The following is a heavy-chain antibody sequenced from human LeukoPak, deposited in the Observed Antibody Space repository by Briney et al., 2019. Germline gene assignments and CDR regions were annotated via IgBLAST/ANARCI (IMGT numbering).Heavy chain of an antibody. CDR2: IWYDGSNK. CDR3: AKKDSSDPEGAFDI. CDR1: GFTFSSYG. Sequence: GGSLRLSCAASGFTFSSYGMHWVRQAPCKGLEWVAVIWYDGSNKYYADSVKGRFTISRDNSKNTLYLQMNSLRAEDTAVYYCAKKDSSDPEGAFDIWGQGTMVTVSS. J-gene: IGHJ3*02. V-gene: IGHV3-33*06. D-gene: IGHD6-19*01.